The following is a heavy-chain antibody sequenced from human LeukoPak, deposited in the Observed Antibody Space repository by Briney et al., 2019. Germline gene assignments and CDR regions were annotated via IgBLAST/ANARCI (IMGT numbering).Heavy chain of an antibody. Sequence: SETLSLTCTVSGGSISSSSYYWGWIRQPPGKGLEWIGSLYHSGSTYYNPSLKSRVTISVDTSKNQFSLRMNSLTAADTAVYHCARDSSARYSSSWYVVGDFDYWGQGTPVTVSS. CDR1: GGSISSSSYY. CDR3: ARDSSARYSSSWYVVGDFDY. J-gene: IGHJ4*02. V-gene: IGHV4-39*07. D-gene: IGHD6-13*01. CDR2: LYHSGST.